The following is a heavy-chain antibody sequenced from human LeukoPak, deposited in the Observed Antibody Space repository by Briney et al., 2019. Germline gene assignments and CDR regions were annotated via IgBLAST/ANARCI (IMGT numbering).Heavy chain of an antibody. J-gene: IGHJ4*02. CDR1: GFTFSSYS. CDR3: ARDLPPGDYGDYHGY. V-gene: IGHV3-21*06. D-gene: IGHD4-17*01. Sequence: GRSLRLSCAASGFTFSSYSMNWVRQAPGKGLEWVSSISSSSSYIYYADSVKGRFTISRDNAKNSLYLQMNSLRAEDTAVYYCARDLPPGDYGDYHGYWGQGTLVTVSS. CDR2: ISSSSSYI.